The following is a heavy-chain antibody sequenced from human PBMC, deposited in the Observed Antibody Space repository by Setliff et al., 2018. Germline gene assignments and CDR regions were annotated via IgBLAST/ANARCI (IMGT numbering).Heavy chain of an antibody. CDR3: ARAPSVELVTIRTNSWFTY. D-gene: IGHD5-18*01. CDR1: GYTFRNYA. V-gene: IGHV1-18*01. Sequence: ASVKVSCKASGYTFRNYAFAWVRQAPGQGLEWVGWTSVYNGDTNYAQKFQGRVTLTTDTSTSTAYMELRSLTSDDSAFYYRARAPSVELVTIRTNSWFTYWGQGTLVTVSS. J-gene: IGHJ4*02. CDR2: TSVYNGDT.